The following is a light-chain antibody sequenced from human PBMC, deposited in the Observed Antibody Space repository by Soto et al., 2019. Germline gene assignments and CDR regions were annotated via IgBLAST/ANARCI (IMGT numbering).Light chain of an antibody. CDR2: EVS. CDR3: ASYAGNNNYV. Sequence: QSALTQPLSASGSPGQSVTISCTGTSSDFGGYNYVSWFQQHPGKAPRLMIFEVSKRPSGVPERFSGSKSGSTASLTVSGLQAEDEADYYCASYAGNNNYVFGTGTKLTVL. J-gene: IGLJ1*01. CDR1: SSDFGGYNY. V-gene: IGLV2-8*01.